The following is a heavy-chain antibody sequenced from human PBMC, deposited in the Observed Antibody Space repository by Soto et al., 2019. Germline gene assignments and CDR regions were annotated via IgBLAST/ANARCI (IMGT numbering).Heavy chain of an antibody. Sequence: EVQLVESGGAVVQPGGSLRLSCVVSGFTFDEYSMYWVRQPPGKGLEWISLLTWDGGTTYYADSVKGRFTISRDSGKSSLFLQMDSLRTEETALYYCGKVKRKYTRPSAVDFDSWGQGTLVTVSS. J-gene: IGHJ4*02. CDR3: GKVKRKYTRPSAVDFDS. D-gene: IGHD1-1*01. CDR2: LTWDGGTT. CDR1: GFTFDEYS. V-gene: IGHV3-43*01.